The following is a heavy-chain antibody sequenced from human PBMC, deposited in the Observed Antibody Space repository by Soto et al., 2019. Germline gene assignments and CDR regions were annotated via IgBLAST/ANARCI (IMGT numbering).Heavy chain of an antibody. CDR3: ARILEGIVATITHPYGMDV. CDR2: IFSNDEK. CDR1: GFSLSNARMG. D-gene: IGHD5-12*01. J-gene: IGHJ6*02. V-gene: IGHV2-26*01. Sequence: SGPTLVNPTETLTLTCTVSGFSLSNARMGVSWIRQPPGKALEWLAHIFSNDEKSYSTSLKSRLTISKDTSKSQVVLTMTNMDPVDTATYYCARILEGIVATITHPYGMDVWGQGTTVTVS.